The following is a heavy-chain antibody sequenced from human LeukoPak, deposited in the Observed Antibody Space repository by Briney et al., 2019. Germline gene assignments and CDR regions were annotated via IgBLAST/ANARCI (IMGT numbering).Heavy chain of an antibody. CDR2: ISSRSSTI. CDR3: ARGGWFGFGELLYYYYYGMDV. CDR1: GFSFSSYS. Sequence: GGSLRLSCAASGFSFSSYSMNWVRQAPGKGLEWVSYISSRSSTIYYADSVKGRFTISRDNAKNSLYLQMNSLRDGDTAVYYCARGGWFGFGELLYYYYYGMDVWGQGTTVTVSS. D-gene: IGHD3-10*01. J-gene: IGHJ6*02. V-gene: IGHV3-48*02.